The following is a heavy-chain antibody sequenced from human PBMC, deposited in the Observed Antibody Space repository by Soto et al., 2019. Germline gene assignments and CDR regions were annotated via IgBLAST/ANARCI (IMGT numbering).Heavy chain of an antibody. Sequence: PSETLSLTCTVSGGSISSYYWSWIRQPPGKGLEWIGYIYYSGSTNYNPSLKSRVTISVDTSKNQFSLKLSSVTAADTAVYYCARHYLLYSSGDNWCDPWGQGTLVTVS. J-gene: IGHJ5*02. CDR3: ARHYLLYSSGDNWCDP. D-gene: IGHD6-19*01. CDR1: GGSISSYY. V-gene: IGHV4-59*08. CDR2: IYYSGST.